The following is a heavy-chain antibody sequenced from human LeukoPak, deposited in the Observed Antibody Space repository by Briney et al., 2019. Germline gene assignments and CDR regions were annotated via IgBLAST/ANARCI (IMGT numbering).Heavy chain of an antibody. D-gene: IGHD3-10*01. Sequence: GRSLRLSCAASGFTFSTYAMHWVRQAPGKGLEWVAVISYDGSNKYYADSVKGRFTISRDNSKNTLYLQMNSLRAEDTAVYYCARDAIYGSGSYEGYFDYWGQGTLVTVSS. V-gene: IGHV3-30-3*01. J-gene: IGHJ4*02. CDR3: ARDAIYGSGSYEGYFDY. CDR1: GFTFSTYA. CDR2: ISYDGSNK.